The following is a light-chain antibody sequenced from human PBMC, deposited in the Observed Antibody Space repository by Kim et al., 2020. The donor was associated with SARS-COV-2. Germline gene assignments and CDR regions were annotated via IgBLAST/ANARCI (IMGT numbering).Light chain of an antibody. J-gene: IGKJ5*01. CDR2: GAS. CDR3: QQYNSSPFT. V-gene: IGKV3-20*01. Sequence: EIVLTQSPGTLSLSPGERSTLSCRARQSVGSSYLAWYQQRPGQAPRLLMYGASSRATGIPDRFSGSGSGTDFTLTISRLEPEDFAVYYCQQYNSSPFTFGQGTRLEIK. CDR1: QSVGSSY.